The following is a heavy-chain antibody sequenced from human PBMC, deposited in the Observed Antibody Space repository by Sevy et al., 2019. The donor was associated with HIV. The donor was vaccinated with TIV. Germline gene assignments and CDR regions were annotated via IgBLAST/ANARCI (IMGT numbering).Heavy chain of an antibody. CDR3: ARGPVSAMVRNYFDY. Sequence: GESLKISCKGSGYSFTKYWIGWVRQMPGKGLEWMGIIYPGDSDTRYSQSFEGQVTISADKSTNTAFLQWTSLKASDTAIYYCARGPVSAMVRNYFDYWGQGTLVTVSS. J-gene: IGHJ4*02. CDR1: GYSFTKYW. V-gene: IGHV5-51*01. D-gene: IGHD5-18*01. CDR2: IYPGDSDT.